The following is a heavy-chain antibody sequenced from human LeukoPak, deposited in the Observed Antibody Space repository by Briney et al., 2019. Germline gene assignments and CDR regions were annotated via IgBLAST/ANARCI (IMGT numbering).Heavy chain of an antibody. CDR3: AKNVNGGNWYYFDH. CDR2: ISVGGVST. D-gene: IGHD1-20*01. Sequence: PGGSLRLSCAASGFTFNNYAVGWVRQAPGKGREWVSSISVGGVSTYYADSVKGRFTIYRDNSKATLYLQMNSLRAEDTAVYYCAKNVNGGNWYYFDHWGQGTLVTVSS. J-gene: IGHJ4*02. V-gene: IGHV3-23*01. CDR1: GFTFNNYA.